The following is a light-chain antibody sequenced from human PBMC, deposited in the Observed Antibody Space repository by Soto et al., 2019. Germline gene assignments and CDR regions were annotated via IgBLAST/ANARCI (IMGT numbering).Light chain of an antibody. CDR3: HQYNNWRT. CDR1: QNVSTN. J-gene: IGKJ1*01. Sequence: EILLTQSPATLSVSPGERATLSCRASQNVSTNLAWYQQKPGQAPRLLIYGASTRATDIPARFSGSGSGTEFTLTISSLQSEDFAIYYCHQYNNWRTFGQGTKVDIK. V-gene: IGKV3-15*01. CDR2: GAS.